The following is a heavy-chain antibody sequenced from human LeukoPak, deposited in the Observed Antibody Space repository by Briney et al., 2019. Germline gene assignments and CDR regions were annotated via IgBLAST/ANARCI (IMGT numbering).Heavy chain of an antibody. Sequence: ASVNVSCKASGYTFTSYDINWVRQATGQGLEWMGWMNPNSGNTGYAQKFQGRVTMTRNTSISTAYMELSSLRSEDTAVYYCARVGKTYYYDSSGYYYAYWGQGTLVTVSS. CDR1: GYTFTSYD. CDR2: MNPNSGNT. D-gene: IGHD3-22*01. J-gene: IGHJ4*02. CDR3: ARVGKTYYYDSSGYYYAY. V-gene: IGHV1-8*01.